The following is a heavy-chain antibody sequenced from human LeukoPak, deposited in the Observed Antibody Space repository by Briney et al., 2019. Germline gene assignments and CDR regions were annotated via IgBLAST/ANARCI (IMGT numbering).Heavy chain of an antibody. J-gene: IGHJ3*02. CDR3: ARDRDLGYSSSWYLRDAFDI. Sequence: NPGGSLRLSCAASGFTFSSYSMNWVRQAPGKGLEWVSSISSSSSYIYYADSVKGRFTISRDNAKNSLYPQMNSLRAEDTAVYYCARDRDLGYSSSWYLRDAFDIWGQGTMVTVSS. D-gene: IGHD6-13*01. CDR1: GFTFSSYS. V-gene: IGHV3-21*01. CDR2: ISSSSSYI.